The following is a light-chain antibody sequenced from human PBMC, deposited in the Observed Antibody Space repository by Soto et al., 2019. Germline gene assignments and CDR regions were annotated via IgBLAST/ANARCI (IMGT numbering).Light chain of an antibody. CDR1: QDISNY. Sequence: DIQMTQSPSSLSASVGDRVTMTCQASQDISNYLNWYQQKPGKAPKLLIYDASNLETGAPSRFSGSGSGTDFTCTISSLQPEDIGIYFCQQYDNLSITFGQGTRLEIK. J-gene: IGKJ5*01. V-gene: IGKV1-33*01. CDR3: QQYDNLSIT. CDR2: DAS.